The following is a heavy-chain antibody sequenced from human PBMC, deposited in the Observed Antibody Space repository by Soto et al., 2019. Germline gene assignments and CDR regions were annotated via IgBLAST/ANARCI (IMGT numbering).Heavy chain of an antibody. CDR2: IYYSGST. D-gene: IGHD6-6*01. Sequence: QVQLQESGPGLVKPSQTLSLTCTVSGGSISSGDYYWSWIRQPPGKGLEWIGYIYYSGSTYYNPSLKSRVTISVDTSKNQFSLKLSSVTAADTAVYYCARDREDGGSSFPSGYNWFDPWGQGTLVTVSS. J-gene: IGHJ5*02. CDR3: ARDREDGGSSFPSGYNWFDP. V-gene: IGHV4-30-4*01. CDR1: GGSISSGDYY.